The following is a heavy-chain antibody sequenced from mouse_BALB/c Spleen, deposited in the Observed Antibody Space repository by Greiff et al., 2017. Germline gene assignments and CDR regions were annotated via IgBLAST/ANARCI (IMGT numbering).Heavy chain of an antibody. D-gene: IGHD2-10*02. CDR1: GFTFSSYW. Sequence: VQLQESGAELMKPGASVKISCKATGFTFSSYWIEWVKQRPGHGLEWIGEILPGSGSTNYIEKFKGKATFTADTSSNTAYMQLSSLTSEDSAVYYCARAYGNYGDYAMDYWGRGTSVTVSA. V-gene: IGHV1-9*01. J-gene: IGHJ4*01. CDR2: ILPGSGST. CDR3: ARAYGNYGDYAMDY.